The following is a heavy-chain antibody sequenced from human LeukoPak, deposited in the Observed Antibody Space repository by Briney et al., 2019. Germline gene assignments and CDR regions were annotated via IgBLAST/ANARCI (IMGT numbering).Heavy chain of an antibody. CDR3: ARGPGGRSGYYPLENYYYYCYMDV. CDR1: GYTFTSYG. J-gene: IGHJ6*03. V-gene: IGHV1-18*01. D-gene: IGHD3-22*01. Sequence: ASVKVSCKASGYTFTSYGTNWVRQAPGQGLEWMGWISAYNGNTNYAQKLQGRVTMTTDTSTSTAYMELRSLRSDDTAVYYCARGPGGRSGYYPLENYYYYCYMDVWGKGTTVTVSS. CDR2: ISAYNGNT.